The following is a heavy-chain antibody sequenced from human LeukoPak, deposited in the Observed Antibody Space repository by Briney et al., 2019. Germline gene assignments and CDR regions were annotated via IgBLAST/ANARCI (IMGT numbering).Heavy chain of an antibody. J-gene: IGHJ5*02. Sequence: SQTLSLTCTVSGGSISSGSYYWSWIRQPAGKGLEWIGRIYTSGSTNYNPSLKSRVTISVDTSKNQFSLKLSSVTAADTAIYYCAREDDDNWFDPWGQGTLVTVSS. CDR1: GGSISSGSYY. CDR2: IYTSGST. CDR3: AREDDDNWFDP. V-gene: IGHV4-61*02.